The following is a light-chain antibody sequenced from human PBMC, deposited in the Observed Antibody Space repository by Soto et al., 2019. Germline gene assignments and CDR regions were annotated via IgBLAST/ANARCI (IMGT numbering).Light chain of an antibody. Sequence: QSVLTQSPSASGTPGQRLTISCSGSSLNLGSNSVFWYQHLPGAAPKLLISTNSQRPSGVPDRFSGSKSGTSASLDIRGLWSADEADYYCASWDDPLSGYGFGPGTKVTVL. CDR3: ASWDDPLSGYG. CDR1: SLNLGSNS. J-gene: IGLJ1*01. V-gene: IGLV1-47*02. CDR2: TNS.